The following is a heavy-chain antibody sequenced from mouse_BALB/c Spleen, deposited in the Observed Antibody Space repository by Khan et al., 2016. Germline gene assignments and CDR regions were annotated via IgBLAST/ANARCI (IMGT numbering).Heavy chain of an antibody. J-gene: IGHJ3*01. V-gene: IGHV2-9*02. D-gene: IGHD2-4*01. CDR1: GFSLTNSG. CDR2: IWPGGST. Sequence: VQLKESGPGLVAPSQSLSITCTVSGFSLTNSGVHWIRQPPGKGLEWLGVIWPGGSTDYNSALMSRLSITQDNSQNQVFLKMISLQTDDTAMYYSARDDQDYDAWFASWGQGTLVIVSA. CDR3: ARDDQDYDAWFAS.